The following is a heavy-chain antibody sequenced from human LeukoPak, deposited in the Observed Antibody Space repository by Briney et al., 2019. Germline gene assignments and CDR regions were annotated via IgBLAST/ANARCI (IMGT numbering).Heavy chain of an antibody. CDR2: INHSGST. J-gene: IGHJ2*01. D-gene: IGHD4-17*01. V-gene: IGHV4-34*01. CDR3: ARTRSVTPAWWYFDL. Sequence: SETLSLTCAVYGASSSGYYWSWIRQPPGKGLEWIGEINHSGSTNYNPSLKSRVTISVDTSKNQFSLKLSSVTAADTAIYYCARTRSVTPAWWYFDLWGRGTLVTVSS. CDR1: GASSSGYY.